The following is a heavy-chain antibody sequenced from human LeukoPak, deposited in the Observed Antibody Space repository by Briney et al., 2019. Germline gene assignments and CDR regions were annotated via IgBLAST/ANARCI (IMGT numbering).Heavy chain of an antibody. CDR1: GFTFDDYA. CDR2: ISWNSGSI. D-gene: IGHD3-3*01. Sequence: GGSLRLSCAASGFTFDDYAMHWVRQAPGKGLEWVSGISWNSGSIGYADSVKGRFTISRDNAKNSLYLQMNSLRAEDTALYYCAKEAFLEWLFDYWGQGTLVTVSS. CDR3: AKEAFLEWLFDY. J-gene: IGHJ4*02. V-gene: IGHV3-9*01.